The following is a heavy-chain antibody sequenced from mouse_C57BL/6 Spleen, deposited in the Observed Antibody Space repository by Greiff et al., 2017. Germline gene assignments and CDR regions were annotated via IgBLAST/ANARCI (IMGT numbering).Heavy chain of an antibody. CDR3: ANSRDYAMDD. V-gene: IGHV1-66*01. Sequence: QVQLQQSGPELVKPGASVKISCKASGYSFTSYYIHWVKQRPGQGLEWIGWIYPGCGNTKYNEKFKGKATLTADTSSSTAYMQLSSLTSEDSAVYCCANSRDYAMDDWGQGTSVTVSS. CDR2: IYPGCGNT. CDR1: GYSFTSYY. J-gene: IGHJ4*01.